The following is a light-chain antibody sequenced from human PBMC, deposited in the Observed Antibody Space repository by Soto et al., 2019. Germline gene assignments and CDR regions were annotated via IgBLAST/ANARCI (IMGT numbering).Light chain of an antibody. Sequence: DIQMTQSPSSLSASVGDRVTITCRASRTISDFLSWYQQKPGKAPTLLVHSASYLQSGVPSRFSGGGSETDFTLTISNLQPEDFATYYCLQTYSTPRTFGQGPKVDIK. CDR2: SAS. CDR3: LQTYSTPRT. V-gene: IGKV1-39*01. CDR1: RTISDF. J-gene: IGKJ1*01.